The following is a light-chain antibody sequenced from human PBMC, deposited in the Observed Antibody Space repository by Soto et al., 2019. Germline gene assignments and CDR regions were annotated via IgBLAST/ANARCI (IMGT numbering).Light chain of an antibody. V-gene: IGLV7-46*01. CDR2: DTS. CDR1: TGAVTSGHY. J-gene: IGLJ1*01. CDR3: LLSYSGARPYV. Sequence: VVTQEPSLTVSPGGTVTLTCGSSTGAVTSGHYPYWFQQKPGQAPRTLIYDTSKKHFWTPARFSGSLLGGKAALTLSGAQPGDEADYYCLLSYSGARPYVFGAGTKVTVL.